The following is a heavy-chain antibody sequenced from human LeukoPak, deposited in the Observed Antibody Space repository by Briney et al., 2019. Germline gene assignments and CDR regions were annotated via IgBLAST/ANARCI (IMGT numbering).Heavy chain of an antibody. CDR1: GYSFTSYW. CDR3: ARRGWSNNRPYDYYYMDV. D-gene: IGHD1-14*01. V-gene: IGHV5-51*01. Sequence: GESLKISCKGSGYSFTSYWIGWVRQMPGKGLEWMGIIYPGDSDTRYSPSFQGQVTISADKSISTAYLQWSSLKASDTAMYYCARRGWSNNRPYDYYYMDVWGKGTTVTVSS. CDR2: IYPGDSDT. J-gene: IGHJ6*03.